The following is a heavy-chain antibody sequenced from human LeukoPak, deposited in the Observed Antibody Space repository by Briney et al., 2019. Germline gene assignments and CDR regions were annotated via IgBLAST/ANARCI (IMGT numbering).Heavy chain of an antibody. J-gene: IGHJ4*02. CDR2: INHSGST. CDR3: ARGTPPPTYYYDSSGYYYFDY. D-gene: IGHD3-22*01. Sequence: SETLPLTCAVYGGSFSGYYWSWIRQPPGKELEWIGEINHSGSTNYNPSLKSRVTISVDTSENQSSLKLSSVTAADTAVYYCARGTPPPTYYYDSSGYYYFDYWGQGTLVTVSS. CDR1: GGSFSGYY. V-gene: IGHV4-34*01.